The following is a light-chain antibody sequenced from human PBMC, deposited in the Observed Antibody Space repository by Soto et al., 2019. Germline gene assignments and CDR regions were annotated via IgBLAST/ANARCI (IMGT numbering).Light chain of an antibody. CDR2: GAS. Sequence: VLTQSPGTLSLSLGERATLSCRASQSVGSNYLAWYQQKPGQAPRLLIYGASSRATGIADRFSGSGSGTDFTLTISRLEPEDFAMYYCQQYGYSPITFGQGTLLEI. J-gene: IGKJ5*01. CDR3: QQYGYSPIT. V-gene: IGKV3-20*01. CDR1: QSVGSNY.